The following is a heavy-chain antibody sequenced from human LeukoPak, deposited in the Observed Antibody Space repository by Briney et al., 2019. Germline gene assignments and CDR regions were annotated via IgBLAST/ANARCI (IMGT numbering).Heavy chain of an antibody. CDR1: GFSVSSHY. CDR2: IYSDGST. Sequence: GGSLRLSCAASGFSVSSHYMSWVRQAPGKGLEWVSVIYSDGSTYYADSVKGRFTISRDNSKNTLYLQMNSLRAEDTAVYYCARTEGGYYFDYWGQGTLVTVSS. D-gene: IGHD3-16*01. J-gene: IGHJ4*02. V-gene: IGHV3-66*01. CDR3: ARTEGGYYFDY.